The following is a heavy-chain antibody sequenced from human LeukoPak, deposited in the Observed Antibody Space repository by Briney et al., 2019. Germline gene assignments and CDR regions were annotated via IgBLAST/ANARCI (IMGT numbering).Heavy chain of an antibody. D-gene: IGHD3-10*01. J-gene: IGHJ4*02. CDR3: ARGGSGSSY. CDR2: IKQDGSEK. V-gene: IGHV3-7*01. Sequence: QPGGSLRLSCAASGFTFSNAWMSWVRQAPGKRLEGVAHIKQDGSEKYYVDSVKGRFTISRDNAKNSLYLQMNSLRAEDTAVYYCARGGSGSSYWGQGTLVTVSS. CDR1: GFTFSNAW.